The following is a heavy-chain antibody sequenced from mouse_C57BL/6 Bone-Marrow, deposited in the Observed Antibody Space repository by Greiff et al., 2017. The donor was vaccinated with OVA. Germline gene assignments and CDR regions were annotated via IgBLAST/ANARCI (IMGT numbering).Heavy chain of an antibody. D-gene: IGHD2-4*01. CDR2: IRSKSNNYAT. CDR1: GFSFNTYA. CDR3: VRHRIYDYLLAY. V-gene: IGHV10-1*01. Sequence: EVQLVESGGGLVQPKGSLKLSCAASGFSFNTYAMNWVRQAPGKGLEWVARIRSKSNNYATYYADSVQDRFTISRDDSESMLYLQMNNLKTEDTAMDYCVRHRIYDYLLAYWGQGTLVTVSA. J-gene: IGHJ3*01.